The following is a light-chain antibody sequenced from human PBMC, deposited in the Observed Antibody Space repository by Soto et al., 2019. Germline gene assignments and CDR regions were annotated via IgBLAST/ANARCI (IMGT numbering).Light chain of an antibody. V-gene: IGKV1-39*01. CDR3: QQSYSTPVT. CDR2: AAS. CDR1: QSISSY. Sequence: DIQMTQSPSSLSASVGDRVTITCRASQSISSYLNWYQQKPGKAPKLLIYAASSLQSGVPSRFSGSGSGTDLTLTISSLQPEDFAPYYCQQSYSTPVTFGQGTKVEIK. J-gene: IGKJ1*01.